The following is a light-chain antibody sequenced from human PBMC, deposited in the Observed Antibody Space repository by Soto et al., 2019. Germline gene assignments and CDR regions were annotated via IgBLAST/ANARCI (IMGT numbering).Light chain of an antibody. J-gene: IGKJ1*01. CDR3: QHYKAFSPWT. CDR1: QNISSW. Sequence: DIQMTQSPSALSASVGDRVTITCRASQNISSWLAWYQQKPGKAPKSLIYDASSLESGVPSRLSGSGSGTEFTLTISNLQPDDSATYYCQHYKAFSPWTFGQGTKLDIK. V-gene: IGKV1-5*01. CDR2: DAS.